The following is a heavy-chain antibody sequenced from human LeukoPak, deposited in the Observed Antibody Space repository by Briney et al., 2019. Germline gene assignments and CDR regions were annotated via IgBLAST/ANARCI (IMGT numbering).Heavy chain of an antibody. D-gene: IGHD3-10*01. J-gene: IGHJ6*02. CDR3: ARVYLWFGEFLDLDYGMDV. CDR2: IYYSGST. V-gene: IGHV4-30-4*01. CDR1: GGSISSGDYY. Sequence: PSQTLSLTCTVSGGSISSGDYYWSWIRQPPGKGPEWIGYIYYSGSTYYNPSLKSRVTISVDTSKNQFSLKLSSVTAADTAVYYCARVYLWFGEFLDLDYGMDVWGQGTTVTVSS.